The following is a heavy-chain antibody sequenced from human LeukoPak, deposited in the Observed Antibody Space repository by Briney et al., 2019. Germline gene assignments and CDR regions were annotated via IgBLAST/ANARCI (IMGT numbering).Heavy chain of an antibody. V-gene: IGHV3-30*03. J-gene: IGHJ5*02. Sequence: GGSLRLSCAASGFTFSSYSMNWVRQAPGKGLEWVAVISYDGSNKYYADSVKGRFTISRDNSKNTLYLQMNSLRAEDTAVYYCARDRDYYDSSGYDNWFDPWGQGTLVTVSS. CDR3: ARDRDYYDSSGYDNWFDP. CDR2: ISYDGSNK. CDR1: GFTFSSYS. D-gene: IGHD3-22*01.